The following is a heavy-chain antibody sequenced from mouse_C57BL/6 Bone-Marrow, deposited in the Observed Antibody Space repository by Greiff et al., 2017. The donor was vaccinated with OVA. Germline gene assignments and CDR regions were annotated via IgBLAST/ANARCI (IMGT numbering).Heavy chain of an antibody. CDR2: IYPGSGNT. Sequence: QVQLQQSGAELVRPGASVKLSCKASGYTFTDYYINWVKQRPGQGLEWIASIYPGSGNTYYNERFKGKATLTAEKSSSTAYMQLSSLTSEDSAVYFCARSYHVYDGSSPFAYWGQGTLVTVSA. CDR1: GYTFTDYY. D-gene: IGHD1-1*01. V-gene: IGHV1-76*01. J-gene: IGHJ3*01. CDR3: ARSYHVYDGSSPFAY.